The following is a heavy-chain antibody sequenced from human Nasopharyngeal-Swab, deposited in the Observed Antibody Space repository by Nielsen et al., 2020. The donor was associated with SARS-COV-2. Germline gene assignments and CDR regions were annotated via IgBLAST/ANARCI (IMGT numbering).Heavy chain of an antibody. CDR1: GFTFSSYW. V-gene: IGHV3-7*05. J-gene: IGHJ6*02. D-gene: IGHD6-13*01. Sequence: GESLKISCAASGFTFSSYWMSWVRQAPGKGLEWVANIKQDGSEKYYVDSVKGRFTISRDNAKNSLYLQMNSLRAEDTAVYYCARALENGQQLVWGYYYYGMDVWGQGTTVTVSS. CDR2: IKQDGSEK. CDR3: ARALENGQQLVWGYYYYGMDV.